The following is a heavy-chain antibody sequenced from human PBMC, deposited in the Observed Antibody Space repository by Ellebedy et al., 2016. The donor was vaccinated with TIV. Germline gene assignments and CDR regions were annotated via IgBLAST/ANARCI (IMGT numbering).Heavy chain of an antibody. D-gene: IGHD4-23*01. CDR2: IYSGGST. J-gene: IGHJ4*02. CDR3: ARDPYGGNLLVY. Sequence: GESLKISCAASGFTVSSNYMTWVRQAPGKGLEWVSVIYSGGSTYYADSVKSRFTISRDNSKNTLYLQMNSLRAEDTAVYYCARDPYGGNLLVYWGQGTLVTVSS. CDR1: GFTVSSNY. V-gene: IGHV3-53*01.